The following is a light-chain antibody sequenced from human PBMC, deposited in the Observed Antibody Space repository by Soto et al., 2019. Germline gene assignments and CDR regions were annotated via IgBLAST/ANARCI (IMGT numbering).Light chain of an antibody. CDR3: QQSYDTVWT. J-gene: IGKJ1*01. CDR1: QSIVSY. Sequence: DIQMTQSPSSLSASAGDRVTITCRASQSIVSYLNWYQQKPGKAPNLLIYAASSLQSGVPSRFSGSGSGTDFTLTISSLQPEDFATYYCQQSYDTVWTFGQGPKVEIK. V-gene: IGKV1-39*01. CDR2: AAS.